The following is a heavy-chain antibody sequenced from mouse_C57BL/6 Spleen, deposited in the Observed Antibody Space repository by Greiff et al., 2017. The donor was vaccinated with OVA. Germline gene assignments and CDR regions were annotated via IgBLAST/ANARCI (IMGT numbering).Heavy chain of an antibody. Sequence: QVHVKQSGAELVKPGASVKISCKASGYAFSSYWMNWVKQRPGKGLEWIGQIYPGDGDTNYNGKFKGKATLTADKSSSTAYMQLSSLTSEDSAVYFCARGGMVTNYAMDYWGQGTSVTVSS. D-gene: IGHD2-2*01. CDR2: IYPGDGDT. CDR3: ARGGMVTNYAMDY. J-gene: IGHJ4*01. V-gene: IGHV1-80*01. CDR1: GYAFSSYW.